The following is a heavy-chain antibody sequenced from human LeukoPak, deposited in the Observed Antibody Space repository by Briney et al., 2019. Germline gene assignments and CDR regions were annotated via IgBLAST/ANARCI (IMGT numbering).Heavy chain of an antibody. J-gene: IGHJ4*02. V-gene: IGHV1-2*06. Sequence: GASVKVSCKASGYTFTGYYMHWVRQAPGQGLEWMGRINPNSGGTNYAQKFQGRVTMTRDTSISTAYMELSRLRSDDTAAYYCARDRGGYSSPYYFDYWGQGTLVTVSS. CDR3: ARDRGGYSSPYYFDY. CDR1: GYTFTGYY. CDR2: INPNSGGT. D-gene: IGHD5-18*01.